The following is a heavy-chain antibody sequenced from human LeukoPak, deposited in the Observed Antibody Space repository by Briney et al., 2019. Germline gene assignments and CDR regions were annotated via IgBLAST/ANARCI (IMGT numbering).Heavy chain of an antibody. CDR2: MSGSDDST. Sequence: PGGSLRLSCTASGFTFSNYAMTWVRQAPGKGLEWVSAMSGSDDSTYYADSVKGRFTISRDNSKNTLYLQMKSLRVEDTAVYYCAKEYSVRVSLANNWFDPWGQGTLVTVSS. CDR3: AKEYSVRVSLANNWFDP. D-gene: IGHD6-13*01. J-gene: IGHJ5*02. V-gene: IGHV3-23*01. CDR1: GFTFSNYA.